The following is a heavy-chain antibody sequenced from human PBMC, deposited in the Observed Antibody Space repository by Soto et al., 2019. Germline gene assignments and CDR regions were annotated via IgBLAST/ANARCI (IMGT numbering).Heavy chain of an antibody. J-gene: IGHJ4*02. CDR3: AKNLPRTGRFDY. CDR2: VHHTKGA. Sequence: PSETLSLTCVVSDKSISKDIWWNWVRQPPGQGLEWIGEVHHTKGALYNPALRSRVTVSADLFNSKIFLQVSSVTAADTAVYYCAKNLPRTGRFDYWGQGTVVTVSS. V-gene: IGHV4-4*02. CDR1: DKSISKDIW.